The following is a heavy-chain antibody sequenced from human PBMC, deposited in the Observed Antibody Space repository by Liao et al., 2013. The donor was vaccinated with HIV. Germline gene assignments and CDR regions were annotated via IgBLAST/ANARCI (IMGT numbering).Heavy chain of an antibody. CDR1: GGSFSRYS. D-gene: IGHD1-1*01. CDR2: ITHSGST. J-gene: IGHJ5*02. V-gene: IGHV4-34*01. CDR3: ARGGRLITNWFNP. Sequence: QVQLQQWGAGLLKPSETLSLTCAVYGGSFSRYSWSWIRQPPGKGLEWIGEITHSGSTNYNPSLKSRVTISVDTSKNQFSLRLTSVTAADTAVYYCARGGRLITNWFNPWGQGTLVTVSS.